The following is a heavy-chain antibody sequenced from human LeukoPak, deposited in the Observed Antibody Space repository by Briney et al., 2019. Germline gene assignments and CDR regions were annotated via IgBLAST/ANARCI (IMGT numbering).Heavy chain of an antibody. Sequence: GESLKISCKGSGYSFTSYWIAWVRQMPGKGLEGMVIIYPGDSDTRYSPSFQGQVTISADKSISTAYLQWSSLKASDTAMYYCARFHRFGELFSDYWGQGTLVTVSS. CDR2: IYPGDSDT. CDR1: GYSFTSYW. V-gene: IGHV5-51*01. J-gene: IGHJ4*02. D-gene: IGHD3-10*01. CDR3: ARFHRFGELFSDY.